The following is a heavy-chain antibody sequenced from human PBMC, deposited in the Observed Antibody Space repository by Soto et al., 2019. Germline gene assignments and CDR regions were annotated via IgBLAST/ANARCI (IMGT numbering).Heavy chain of an antibody. CDR2: ISGSGGST. Sequence: EVQLLESGGGLVQPGGSLRLSCAASGFTFSSYAMSWVRQAPGKGLEWVSAISGSGGSTYYADSVKGRFTISRDNSKNTLYLQMNCLRAEDRAVDYCAKDGSWSGYPLVDPWGQGTLVTVSS. CDR3: AKDGSWSGYPLVDP. CDR1: GFTFSSYA. D-gene: IGHD3-3*01. V-gene: IGHV3-23*01. J-gene: IGHJ5*02.